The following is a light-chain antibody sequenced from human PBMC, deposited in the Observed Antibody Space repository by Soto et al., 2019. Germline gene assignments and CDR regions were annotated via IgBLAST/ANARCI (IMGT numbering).Light chain of an antibody. CDR1: SSDVGDYNY. V-gene: IGLV2-8*01. CDR2: EVT. J-gene: IGLJ1*01. CDR3: SSYAGTNNPYV. Sequence: QSALTQPPSASGSPGQSVTISCTGTSSDVGDYNYVSRYQHHPGKAPKLMIYEVTKRPSGVPDRFSGSKSGNTASLTVSGLQAEDEADYYCSSYAGTNNPYVFGTGTKVTVL.